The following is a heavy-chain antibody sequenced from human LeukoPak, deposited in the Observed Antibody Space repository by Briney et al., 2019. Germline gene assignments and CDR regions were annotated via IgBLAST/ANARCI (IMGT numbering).Heavy chain of an antibody. CDR3: AKLGTVTTGGDY. J-gene: IGHJ4*02. Sequence: GGSLRLSCAASGFTFSSYAMSWVRQAPGKGLEWVSAISGSGGSTYYADSVKGRFTISRDNSKNTLYLQMNSLRAEDTGVYYCAKLGTVTTGGDYWGQGTLVTVSS. CDR2: ISGSGGST. CDR1: GFTFSSYA. D-gene: IGHD4-17*01. V-gene: IGHV3-23*01.